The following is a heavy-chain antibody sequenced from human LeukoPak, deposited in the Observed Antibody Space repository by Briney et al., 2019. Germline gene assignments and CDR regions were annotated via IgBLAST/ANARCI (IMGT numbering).Heavy chain of an antibody. CDR2: MNPNNGDT. Sequence: ASVKVSCKASGYTFTSYDINWVRQAVGQGLEWMGWMNPNNGDTDYAQKFQGRVTMTRNASITTAYMELSSLKSEDTAVYYCARGYSRRLFTNYFDPWGQGSLVTVSS. CDR3: ARGYSRRLFTNYFDP. CDR1: GYTFTSYD. J-gene: IGHJ5*02. V-gene: IGHV1-8*01. D-gene: IGHD1-7*01.